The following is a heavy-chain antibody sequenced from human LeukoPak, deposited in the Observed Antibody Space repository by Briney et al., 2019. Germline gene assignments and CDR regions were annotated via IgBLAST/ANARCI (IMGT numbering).Heavy chain of an antibody. CDR1: GGSINNYY. Sequence: SETLSLTCTVSGGSINNYYWSWIRQPPGKGMEWIGYIFSSGSTNYNPSLKSRVTISVDMSNNQFSLTLTSVTAADTAVYYCARLYRDRYFDYWGQGTLVTVSS. V-gene: IGHV4-59*08. J-gene: IGHJ4*02. D-gene: IGHD4-17*01. CDR2: IFSSGST. CDR3: ARLYRDRYFDY.